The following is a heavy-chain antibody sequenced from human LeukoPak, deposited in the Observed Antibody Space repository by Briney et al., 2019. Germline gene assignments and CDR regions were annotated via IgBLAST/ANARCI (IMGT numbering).Heavy chain of an antibody. D-gene: IGHD3-3*01. Sequence: SETPSLTCTVSGGSISSYYWSWIRQPPGKGLEWIGYIYYSGSTNYNPSLKSRVTISVDTSKNQFSLHLNSVTPDDTAVYYCARVFFSHQVNWFDPWGQGTLVTVSS. CDR3: ARVFFSHQVNWFDP. CDR1: GGSISSYY. J-gene: IGHJ5*02. CDR2: IYYSGST. V-gene: IGHV4-59*12.